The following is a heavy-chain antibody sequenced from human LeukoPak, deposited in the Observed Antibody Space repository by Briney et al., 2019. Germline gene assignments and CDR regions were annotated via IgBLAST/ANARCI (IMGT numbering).Heavy chain of an antibody. CDR2: IYTSGTT. V-gene: IGHV4-61*02. CDR1: GGSISSGYNY. Sequence: SETLSLTCTVSGGSISSGYNYWSWIRQPAGKGLEWIGRIYTSGTTNYNPSLKSRVTISQDTSNNQFSLKLRSVTAADTAVYYCAKSGCSNSSCPGFLWGQGTLVTVSS. J-gene: IGHJ4*02. CDR3: AKSGCSNSSCPGFL. D-gene: IGHD2-2*01.